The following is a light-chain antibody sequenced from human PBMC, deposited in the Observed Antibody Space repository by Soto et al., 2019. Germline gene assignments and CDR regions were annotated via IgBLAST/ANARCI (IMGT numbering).Light chain of an antibody. CDR3: QQYGSPGT. Sequence: EIVWTQSPGTLSLSPGERATLSCRASQSVSSSYLAWYQQKPGQAPRLLIYGASSRATGIPDRFSGSGSGTDFTLTISRMAPEDFAVYYCQQYGSPGTFGQGTKVDIK. CDR1: QSVSSSY. V-gene: IGKV3-20*01. J-gene: IGKJ1*01. CDR2: GAS.